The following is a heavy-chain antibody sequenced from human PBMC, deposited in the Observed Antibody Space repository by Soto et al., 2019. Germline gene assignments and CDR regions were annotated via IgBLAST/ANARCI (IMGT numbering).Heavy chain of an antibody. D-gene: IGHD2-21*01. CDR2: IYSGGST. V-gene: IGHV3-53*04. Sequence: EVKLVESGGGLVQPGGSLRLSCAASGSIVKSNYMNWVRQAPGKGLEWVSIIYSGGSTYYADSVKGRFTISRHDSKDTLYLQMSSLRSEDTATYYCARGVFGQPDSWGQGTLVIVSS. J-gene: IGHJ5*01. CDR1: GSIVKSNY. CDR3: ARGVFGQPDS.